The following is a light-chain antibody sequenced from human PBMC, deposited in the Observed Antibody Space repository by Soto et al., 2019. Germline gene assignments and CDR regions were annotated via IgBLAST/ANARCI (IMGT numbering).Light chain of an antibody. CDR3: SSYAGSIYV. CDR2: EVS. CDR1: SSDVGGYNY. J-gene: IGLJ1*01. V-gene: IGLV2-8*01. Sequence: LTQPPSASGSPGQSVAISCTGTSSDVGGYNYVSWYQQHPGKAPKLMIYEVSKRPSGVPDRFSGSKSGNTASLTVSGLQAEDEADYYCSSYAGSIYVFGTGTKVTVL.